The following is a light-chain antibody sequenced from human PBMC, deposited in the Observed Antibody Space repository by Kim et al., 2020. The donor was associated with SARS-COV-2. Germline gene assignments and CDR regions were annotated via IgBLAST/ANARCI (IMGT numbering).Light chain of an antibody. CDR1: QSVSSTY. V-gene: IGKV3-20*01. CDR3: QQYGRPPWT. Sequence: SPGERATLSCRAGQSVSSTYLGWYQQKPGQAPRLLIYGASSRATGFPDRFSGSGSGTDFTLTISRLEPEDFAVYYCQQYGRPPWTFGQGTKVDIK. J-gene: IGKJ1*01. CDR2: GAS.